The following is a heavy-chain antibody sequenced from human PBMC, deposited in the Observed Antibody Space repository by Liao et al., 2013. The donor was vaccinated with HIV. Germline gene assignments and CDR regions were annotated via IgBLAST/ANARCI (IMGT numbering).Heavy chain of an antibody. CDR2: IYSSGST. J-gene: IGHJ4*02. CDR1: GGSISNYY. V-gene: IGHV4-4*07. D-gene: IGHD3-10*01. CDR3: AREYYYDSGSYDY. Sequence: QVQLQESGPGLVKPSETLSLTCTVSGGSISNYYWSWIRQPAGKGLEWIGRIYSSGSTNYNPSLKNRVTMSEDTSKNQFSLKLSSVTAADTAVYYCAREYYYDSGSYDYWGQGTLVTVSS.